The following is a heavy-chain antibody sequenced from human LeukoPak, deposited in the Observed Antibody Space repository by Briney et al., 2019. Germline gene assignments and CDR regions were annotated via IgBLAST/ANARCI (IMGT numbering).Heavy chain of an antibody. D-gene: IGHD1-26*01. V-gene: IGHV3-33*06. CDR3: AKDLRSGSLPFDY. J-gene: IGHJ4*02. CDR1: GFTFSSYG. Sequence: GGSLRLSCAASGFTFSSYGMHWVRQAPAKGLEWVAVIGYDGSNKYYADSVKGRFTISRDNSKNTLYLQMNSLRAEDTAVYYCAKDLRSGSLPFDYWGQGTLVTVSS. CDR2: IGYDGSNK.